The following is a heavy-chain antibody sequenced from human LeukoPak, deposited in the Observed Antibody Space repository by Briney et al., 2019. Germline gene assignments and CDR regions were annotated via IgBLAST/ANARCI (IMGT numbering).Heavy chain of an antibody. V-gene: IGHV1-69*13. Sequence: SVKVSFKASGGTFSSYAISWVRQAPGQGLEWMGGIIPIFGTANYAQKFQGRVTITADESTSTAYMELSNLRSEDTAVYYCAREGYSYGYNLDYWGQGTLVTVSS. CDR2: IIPIFGTA. D-gene: IGHD5-18*01. CDR1: GGTFSSYA. CDR3: AREGYSYGYNLDY. J-gene: IGHJ4*02.